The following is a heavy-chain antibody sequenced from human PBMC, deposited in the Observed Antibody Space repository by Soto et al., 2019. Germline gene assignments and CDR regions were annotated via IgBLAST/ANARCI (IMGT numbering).Heavy chain of an antibody. D-gene: IGHD3-10*01. CDR1: GGSISSSNW. Sequence: QVQLQESGPGLVKPSGTLSLTCAVSGGSISSSNWWSWVRQPPGKGLEWIGEIYHSGSTNYNPSLKSRVAISVDKSKNQSSLKLSSVTAADTAVYYCARDKTYYYGSGSHYYYYGMDVWGQGTTVTVSS. CDR2: IYHSGST. J-gene: IGHJ6*02. CDR3: ARDKTYYYGSGSHYYYYGMDV. V-gene: IGHV4-4*02.